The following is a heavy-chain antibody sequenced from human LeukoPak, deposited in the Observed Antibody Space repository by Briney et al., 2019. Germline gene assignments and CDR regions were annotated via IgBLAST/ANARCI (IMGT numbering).Heavy chain of an antibody. D-gene: IGHD3-16*02. Sequence: PSETLSLTCTVFGGSISSYYWSWIRQPPGKGLEWIGYIYYSGSTNYNPSLKSRVTISVDTSKNQFSLKLSSVTAADTAVYYCARHPRSGVIVPFDYWGQGTLVTVSS. CDR2: IYYSGST. V-gene: IGHV4-59*08. CDR1: GGSISSYY. CDR3: ARHPRSGVIVPFDY. J-gene: IGHJ4*02.